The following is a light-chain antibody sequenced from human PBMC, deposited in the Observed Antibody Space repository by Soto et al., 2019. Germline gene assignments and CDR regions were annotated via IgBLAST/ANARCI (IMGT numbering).Light chain of an antibody. Sequence: EIVMTQSPATLSVSPGERATLSCRASQSVRSNLAWYQQKPGQAPRLLIYGVSTRATGVPARFSGSGSGTESTLTFSSLQSEDFAVYYCQHYHNWPPLTFGGGTKVEI. J-gene: IGKJ4*01. CDR1: QSVRSN. CDR3: QHYHNWPPLT. V-gene: IGKV3-15*01. CDR2: GVS.